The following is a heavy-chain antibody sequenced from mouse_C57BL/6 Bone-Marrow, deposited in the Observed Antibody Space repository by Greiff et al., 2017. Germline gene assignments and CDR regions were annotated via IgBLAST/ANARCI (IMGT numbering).Heavy chain of an antibody. CDR2: IHPADSDT. CDR3: ASYGSFAWFAY. CDR1: GYTFTSYW. J-gene: IGHJ3*01. D-gene: IGHD1-1*02. V-gene: IGHV1-74*01. Sequence: QVHVKQPGAELVKPGASVKVSCKASGYTFTSYWMHWVKQRPGQGLEWIGRIHPADSDTNYNQKFKGKATLTVDKSSSTAYMQLSSLTSEDSAVYYCASYGSFAWFAYWGQGTLVTVSA.